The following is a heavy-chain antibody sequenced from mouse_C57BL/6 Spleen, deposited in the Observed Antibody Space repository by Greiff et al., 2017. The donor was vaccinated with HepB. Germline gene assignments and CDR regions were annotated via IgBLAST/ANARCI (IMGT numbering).Heavy chain of an antibody. Sequence: VQLHQSGPELAKPGDSVKISCKASGYSFTGYFMNWVMQSHGKRLEWIGCINPYNGDTFYNQKFKGKATLTVDKSSSTAHMELRSLTSEDSAVYYCARERLRRDFGDWGKGNTLTVSS. CDR3: ARERLRRDFGD. CDR1: GYSFTGYF. CDR2: INPYNGDT. J-gene: IGHJ2*01. V-gene: IGHV1-20*01. D-gene: IGHD2-4*01.